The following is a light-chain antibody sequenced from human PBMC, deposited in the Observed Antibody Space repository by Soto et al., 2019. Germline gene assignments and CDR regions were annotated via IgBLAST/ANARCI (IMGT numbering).Light chain of an antibody. Sequence: VGEGVSITCRASQSISNWLAWYQQKPGTAPKVLIYHASNLQSGVPSRFSGSGSGRIFAVTIFRSQPEVFASMNVQAQMLGAFAGGTKVDIK. J-gene: IGKJ4*02. CDR3: QAQMLGA. CDR2: HAS. CDR1: QSISNW. V-gene: IGKV1-5*01.